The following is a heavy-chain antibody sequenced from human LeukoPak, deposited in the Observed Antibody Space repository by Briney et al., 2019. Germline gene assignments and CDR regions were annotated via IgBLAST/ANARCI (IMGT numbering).Heavy chain of an antibody. D-gene: IGHD3/OR15-3a*01. CDR1: GGSFSGYY. Sequence: PSETLSLTCAVYGGSFSGYYWSWIRQPPGKGLEWIGSIYYTGTTYYNPSLKSRVTISVDTSKNQFSVKLSSVTAADTAVYYCARRMIFGGFDPWGQGTLVTVSS. J-gene: IGHJ5*02. CDR2: IYYTGTT. V-gene: IGHV4-34*01. CDR3: ARRMIFGGFDP.